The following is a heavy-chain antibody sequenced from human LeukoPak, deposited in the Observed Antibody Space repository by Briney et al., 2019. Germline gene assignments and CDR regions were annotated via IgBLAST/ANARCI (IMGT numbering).Heavy chain of an antibody. J-gene: IGHJ6*03. CDR1: GYTFTSYG. Sequence: ASVKVSCKASGYTFTSYGISWVRQAPGQGLEWMGWISAYNGNTNYAQKLQGRVTMTTDTSTSTAYMELRSLRSDDTAVYYCARAVIWDDKIYYYYYMDVWGKGTTVTISS. CDR2: ISAYNGNT. V-gene: IGHV1-18*01. CDR3: ARAVIWDDKIYYYYYMDV. D-gene: IGHD2-21*01.